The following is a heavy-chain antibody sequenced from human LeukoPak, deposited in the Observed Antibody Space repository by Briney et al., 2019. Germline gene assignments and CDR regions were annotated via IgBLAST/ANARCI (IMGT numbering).Heavy chain of an antibody. CDR1: GDSIRRYF. Sequence: PSGTLSLTCSVSGDSIRRYFWSWIRLSPGKGLEWIGYVHHSGTSRYKPSFESRVTISLDTSENQFSLTLKSVTAADTALYYCAGAEIDRLRSPGTLYYIDAWGPGTLVTVSS. J-gene: IGHJ5*02. CDR2: VHHSGTS. CDR3: AGAEIDRLRSPGTLYYIDA. V-gene: IGHV4-59*01. D-gene: IGHD5-12*01.